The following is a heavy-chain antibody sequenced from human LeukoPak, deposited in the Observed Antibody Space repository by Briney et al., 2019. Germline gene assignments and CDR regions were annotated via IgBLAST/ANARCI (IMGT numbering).Heavy chain of an antibody. CDR2: ISYDGSNK. D-gene: IGHD6-13*01. Sequence: GRSLRLSCAASGFTFSSYAMHWVRQAPGKGLEWVAVISYDGSNKYYADSVKGRFTISRDNSKNTLYLQMNSLRAEDTAVYYCARHTDSSSWYQSWFDPWDQGTLVTVSS. J-gene: IGHJ5*02. CDR1: GFTFSSYA. CDR3: ARHTDSSSWYQSWFDP. V-gene: IGHV3-30-3*01.